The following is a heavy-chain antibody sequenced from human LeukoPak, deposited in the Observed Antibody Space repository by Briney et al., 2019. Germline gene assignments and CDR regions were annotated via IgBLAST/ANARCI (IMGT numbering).Heavy chain of an antibody. J-gene: IGHJ4*02. Sequence: SETLSLTCAVYGGSFSGYYWSWIRQPPGKGLEWIGEINHSGSTNYNPSLKSRVTISVDTSKNQFSLKLSSVTAADTAVYYCARARSAASPYGDYGYWGQGTLVTVSS. D-gene: IGHD4-17*01. V-gene: IGHV4-34*01. CDR2: INHSGST. CDR3: ARARSAASPYGDYGY. CDR1: GGSFSGYY.